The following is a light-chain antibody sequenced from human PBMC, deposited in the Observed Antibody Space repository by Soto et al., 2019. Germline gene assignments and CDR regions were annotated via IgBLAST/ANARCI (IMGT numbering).Light chain of an antibody. V-gene: IGKV1-6*01. Sequence: AIQMTQSPYSLSASVGDTVTITCRASQVLRRDLSWYQQKPGEAPKLLIYSASDLQGSVPSSFRGSGSGTDYTLTISRLQADDFPTYYCLQHFNFPGTFGHETKVEV. CDR2: SAS. CDR1: QVLRRD. J-gene: IGKJ1*01. CDR3: LQHFNFPGT.